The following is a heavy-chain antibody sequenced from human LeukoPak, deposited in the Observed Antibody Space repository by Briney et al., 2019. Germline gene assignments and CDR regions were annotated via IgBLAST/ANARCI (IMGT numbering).Heavy chain of an antibody. J-gene: IGHJ4*02. D-gene: IGHD3-22*01. V-gene: IGHV3-30*18. Sequence: GGSLRLSCAVSGFTLSSHGMHWVRQAPGKGLEWVAIISFDGTKKYYTDSVKGRFTISRDNSKNTLYLQMNSLRPEETALYYCAKDLYLRYYYGGSGYYYPPYFDYWGQGTLVTVSS. CDR2: ISFDGTKK. CDR1: GFTLSSHG. CDR3: AKDLYLRYYYGGSGYYYPPYFDY.